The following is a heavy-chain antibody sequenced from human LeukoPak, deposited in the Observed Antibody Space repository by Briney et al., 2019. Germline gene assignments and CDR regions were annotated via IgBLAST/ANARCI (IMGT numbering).Heavy chain of an antibody. V-gene: IGHV1-18*01. CDR3: ASAPTYYYVPGAFDI. D-gene: IGHD3-10*02. CDR1: GYTFISYG. Sequence: ASVKVSCKASGYTFISYGISWVRQAPGQGLEWMGWISAYNGNTNYAQKLQGRVTMTTDTSTSTAYMELRSLRSDDTAVYYCASAPTYYYVPGAFDIWGQGTMVTVSS. J-gene: IGHJ3*02. CDR2: ISAYNGNT.